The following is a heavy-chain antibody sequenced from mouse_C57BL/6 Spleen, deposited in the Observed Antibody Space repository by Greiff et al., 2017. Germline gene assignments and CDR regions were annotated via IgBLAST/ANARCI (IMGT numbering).Heavy chain of an antibody. D-gene: IGHD3-2*02. Sequence: VQLVESGAELVKPGASVKISCKASGYAFSSYWMNWVKQRPGKGLEWIGQIYPGDGDTNYNGKFKGKATLTADKSSSTAYMQLSSLTSEDSAVYFCARSGRISYAMDYWGQGTSVTVSS. J-gene: IGHJ4*01. CDR2: IYPGDGDT. CDR3: ARSGRISYAMDY. V-gene: IGHV1-80*01. CDR1: GYAFSSYW.